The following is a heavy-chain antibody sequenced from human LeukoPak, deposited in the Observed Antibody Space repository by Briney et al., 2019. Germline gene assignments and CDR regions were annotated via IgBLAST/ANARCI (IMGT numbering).Heavy chain of an antibody. CDR3: VKDPPGQQLRYFQH. J-gene: IGHJ1*01. CDR1: GGTFSSYA. D-gene: IGHD6-13*01. CDR2: IIPIFGTA. V-gene: IGHV1-69*05. Sequence: GASVKVSCKASGGTFSSYAISWVRQAPGQGLEWMGGIIPIFGTANYAQKFQGRVTITTDESTSTAYMELSSLRSEDTAVYYCVKDPPGQQLRYFQHWGQGTLVTVSS.